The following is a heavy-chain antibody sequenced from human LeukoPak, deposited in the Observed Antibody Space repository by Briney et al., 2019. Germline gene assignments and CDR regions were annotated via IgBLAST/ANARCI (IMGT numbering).Heavy chain of an antibody. V-gene: IGHV4-39*07. D-gene: IGHD2-15*01. CDR2: IYYSGST. CDR1: GGSISSSSYY. Sequence: SETLSLTCTVSGGSISSSSYYWGWIRQPPGKGLEWIGSIYYSGSTYYNPSLKSRVTISVDTSKNQFSLKLNSVTAADTAADTAVYYCARVLRYCSGGNCYSGGLGYMDVWGKGTTVTISS. CDR3: ARVLRYCSGGNCYSGGLGYMDV. J-gene: IGHJ6*03.